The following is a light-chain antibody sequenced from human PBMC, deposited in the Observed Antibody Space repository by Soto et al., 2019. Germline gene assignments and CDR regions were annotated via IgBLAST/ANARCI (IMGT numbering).Light chain of an antibody. J-gene: IGKJ5*01. CDR2: DAS. Sequence: GDRVTITCRVSQTISFSLAWYQQKPGKAPKLLIYDASTLQSGVPSRFSGSESGTEFTLTISSLEPEDFAVYYCQQRSNWPPITFGQGTRLEIK. CDR3: QQRSNWPPIT. CDR1: QTISFS. V-gene: IGKV1-5*01.